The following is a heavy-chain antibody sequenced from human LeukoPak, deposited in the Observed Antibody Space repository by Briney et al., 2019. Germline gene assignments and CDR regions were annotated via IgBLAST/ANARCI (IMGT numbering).Heavy chain of an antibody. Sequence: ASVEVSCKASGGTFSSYAISWVRQAPGQGLEWMGGNIPIFGTANYAQKFQGRVTITTGESTSTAYMELSSLRSEDTAVYYCARVPGSSTSLNWFDPWGQGTLVTVSS. CDR2: NIPIFGTA. CDR3: ARVPGSSTSLNWFDP. V-gene: IGHV1-69*05. J-gene: IGHJ5*02. D-gene: IGHD2-2*01. CDR1: GGTFSSYA.